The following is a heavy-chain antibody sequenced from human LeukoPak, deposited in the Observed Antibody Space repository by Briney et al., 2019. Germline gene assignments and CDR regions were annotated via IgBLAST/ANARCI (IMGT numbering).Heavy chain of an antibody. J-gene: IGHJ4*02. V-gene: IGHV3-7*01. CDR3: ARDYGDYVFDY. CDR2: IKQDGSEK. D-gene: IGHD4-17*01. CDR1: GFTFSSYW. Sequence: GGSLRLSCAASGFTFSSYWMSWVRQAPGKGLEWVANIKQDGSEKYYVDSVKGRFTISRDNSKNTLFLQMNSLRTEDTAVYFCARDYGDYVFDYWGRGTLVTVSS.